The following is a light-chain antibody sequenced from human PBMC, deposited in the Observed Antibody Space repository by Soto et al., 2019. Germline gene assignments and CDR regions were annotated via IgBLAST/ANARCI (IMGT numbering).Light chain of an antibody. V-gene: IGKV3-11*01. CDR3: QQRSSWPLT. CDR2: DAS. J-gene: IGKJ4*01. CDR1: QSVSSY. Sequence: EFVLTQSPGTLSLSPGERATLSCRASQSVSSYLAWYQQKPGQAPRLLIYDASNRATGIPARFSGSGSGTDFTLTISSLEPEDFAVYYCQQRSSWPLTFGGGTKVDIK.